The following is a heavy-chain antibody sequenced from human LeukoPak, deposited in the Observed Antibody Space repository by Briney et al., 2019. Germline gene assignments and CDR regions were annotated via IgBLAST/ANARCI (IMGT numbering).Heavy chain of an antibody. CDR3: ARARSPSSGYLLRDHNWFDP. CDR2: MNPNSGNT. V-gene: IGHV1-8*01. D-gene: IGHD3-22*01. J-gene: IGHJ5*02. CDR1: GYTFTSYD. Sequence: SVKVSCKASGYTFTSYDINWVRQATGQGLEWMGWMNPNSGNTGYAQKFQGRVTITTDESTTTAYMELSSLRSEDTAVYYCARARSPSSGYLLRDHNWFDPWGQGTLVTVSS.